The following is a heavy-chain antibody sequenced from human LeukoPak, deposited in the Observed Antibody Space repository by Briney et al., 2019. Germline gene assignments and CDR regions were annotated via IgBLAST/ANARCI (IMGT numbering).Heavy chain of an antibody. Sequence: PSETLSLTCAVYGGSFSGYYWSWIRQPPGKGLEWIGEMNHSGSTNYNPSLKSRVTISVDTSKNQFSLKLSSVTAADTAVYYCARSGSSWYGYLVAIPYDYWGQGTLVTVSS. CDR1: GGSFSGYY. CDR3: ARSGSSWYGYLVAIPYDY. CDR2: MNHSGST. J-gene: IGHJ4*02. D-gene: IGHD6-13*01. V-gene: IGHV4-34*01.